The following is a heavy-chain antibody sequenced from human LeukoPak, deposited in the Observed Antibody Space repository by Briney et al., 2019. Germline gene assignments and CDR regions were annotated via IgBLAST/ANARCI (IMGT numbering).Heavy chain of an antibody. D-gene: IGHD2/OR15-2a*01. CDR2: ISPTRSYI. J-gene: IGHJ6*04. V-gene: IGHV3-21*01. CDR1: TFTFSTYT. Sequence: PGGSLRLSRAASTFTFSTYTMNWARQAPGKGLEWASSISPTRSYIYYADSVKGRFTISRDDAENSLYLHMNSLRAEDTAVYYCVRESPAVSRSMDVWGKGTMVTVSS. CDR3: VRESPAVSRSMDV.